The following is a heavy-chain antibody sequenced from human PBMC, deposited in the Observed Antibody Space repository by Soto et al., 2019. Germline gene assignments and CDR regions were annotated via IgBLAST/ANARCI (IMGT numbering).Heavy chain of an antibody. V-gene: IGHV3-23*01. CDR1: GFTFSSYA. Sequence: GGSLRLSGAASGFTFSSYAMSWVLQATGTGLDRVSAISCSGGSRYYSDSVKGRFTSSRESSKNTLYLQMNSLRDEDPSPYSCPKDQLAIPISPKYYLD. D-gene: IGHD2-2*02. J-gene: IGHJ4*01. CDR3: PKDQLAIPISPKYYLD. CDR2: ISCSGGSR.